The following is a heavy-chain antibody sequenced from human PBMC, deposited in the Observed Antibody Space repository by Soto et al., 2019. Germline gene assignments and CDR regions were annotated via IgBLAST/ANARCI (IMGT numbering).Heavy chain of an antibody. J-gene: IGHJ6*02. CDR2: IYYSGST. D-gene: IGHD4-4*01. Sequence: QVQLQESGPGLVKPSQTLSLTCTVSGGSISSGGYYWSWIRQHPGKGLEWIGYIYYSGSTYYNPSLKSRVTIAVDTSKTQFSLKLSSVTAADTAVYYCARQGNPYYYGMDVWGQGTTVTVSS. CDR1: GGSISSGGYY. CDR3: ARQGNPYYYGMDV. V-gene: IGHV4-31*03.